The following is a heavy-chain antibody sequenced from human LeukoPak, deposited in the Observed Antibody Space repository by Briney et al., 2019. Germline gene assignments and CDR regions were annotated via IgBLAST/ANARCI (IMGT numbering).Heavy chain of an antibody. J-gene: IGHJ4*02. Sequence: SETLSLTCTVSGGSISSYYWNWIRQPPGRGLEWLGYIYDSGSTNYNPSLKSRVTISVDTSKNQFSLKLSSVTAADTAVYYCARDGNIQLDYFDYWGQGTLVTVSS. CDR1: GGSISSYY. V-gene: IGHV4-59*13. CDR3: ARDGNIQLDYFDY. D-gene: IGHD5-18*01. CDR2: IYDSGST.